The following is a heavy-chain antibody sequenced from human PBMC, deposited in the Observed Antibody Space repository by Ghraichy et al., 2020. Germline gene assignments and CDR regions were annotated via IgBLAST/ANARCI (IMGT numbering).Heavy chain of an antibody. CDR1: GFTFSDYY. V-gene: IGHV3-11*06. D-gene: IGHD2-2*03. Sequence: GGSLRLSCAASGFTFSDYYMSWIRQAPGKGLEWVSYISSSSSSRNYADSVRGRFTISRDNAKSSLFLQMNSLRAEDTAVYYCARQPGYCSSTSCSYGLDVWGQGTAVTVSS. CDR3: ARQPGYCSSTSCSYGLDV. CDR2: ISSSSSSR. J-gene: IGHJ6*02.